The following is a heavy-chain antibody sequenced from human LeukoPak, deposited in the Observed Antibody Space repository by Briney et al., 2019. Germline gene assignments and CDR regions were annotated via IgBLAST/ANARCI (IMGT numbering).Heavy chain of an antibody. J-gene: IGHJ4*02. Sequence: ASVRVSCKVSGYTFTDYYLHWVRQAPGQGLEWMGWINTNTGNPTYAQGFTGRFVFSLDTSVSTAYLQISSLKAEDTAVYYCAREVDSGYVYWGQGTLVTVSS. CDR3: AREVDSGYVY. CDR1: GYTFTDYY. D-gene: IGHD5-12*01. CDR2: INTNTGNP. V-gene: IGHV7-4-1*02.